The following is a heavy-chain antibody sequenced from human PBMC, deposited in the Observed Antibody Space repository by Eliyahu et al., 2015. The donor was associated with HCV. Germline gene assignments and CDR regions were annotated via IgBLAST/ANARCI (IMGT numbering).Heavy chain of an antibody. CDR2: IYYSGRT. CDR3: AREETYGRGSFDD. Sequence: QLQLQESGPGLVKPSETLSLTCTVSGDSISSTSYYWDWIRQPPGKRLEWIGSIYYSGRTYYNPSLKSRVTMSVDTSTNQFSLNLTSVTAADTAVYYCAREETYGRGSFDDWGQGTLVTVSS. CDR1: GDSISSTSYY. D-gene: IGHD3-10*01. J-gene: IGHJ4*02. V-gene: IGHV4-39*07.